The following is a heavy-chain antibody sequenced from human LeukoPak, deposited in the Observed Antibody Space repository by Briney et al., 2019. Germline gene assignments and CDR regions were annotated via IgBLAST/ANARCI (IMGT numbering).Heavy chain of an antibody. D-gene: IGHD5-18*01. CDR2: INHSGST. J-gene: IGHJ4*02. CDR1: GGSFSGYY. Sequence: SETLSLTCAVYGGSFSGYYWSWIRQPPGKGLEWIGEINHSGSTNYDPSLKSRVTISVDTSKNQFSLNLSSETAADTAVYYCARREGDTSMVRSFDYWGQGTLVTVSS. V-gene: IGHV4-34*01. CDR3: ARREGDTSMVRSFDY.